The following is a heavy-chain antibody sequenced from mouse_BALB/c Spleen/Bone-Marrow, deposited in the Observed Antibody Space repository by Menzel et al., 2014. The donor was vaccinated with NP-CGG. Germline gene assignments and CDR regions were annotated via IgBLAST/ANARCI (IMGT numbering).Heavy chain of an antibody. Sequence: EVQLEESGGGLVQPGASLKISCEASGFTFSSFGMHWVRQTPEKGLEWVAYISRGNSNINYTDTVKGRFTISRDNPKNTLVLQMTSLRSEDTALNNDARAVDYYGSSSNAYWGQGTLVTVSA. V-gene: IGHV5-17*02. J-gene: IGHJ3*01. CDR3: ARAVDYYGSSSNAY. CDR2: ISRGNSNI. D-gene: IGHD1-1*01. CDR1: GFTFSSFG.